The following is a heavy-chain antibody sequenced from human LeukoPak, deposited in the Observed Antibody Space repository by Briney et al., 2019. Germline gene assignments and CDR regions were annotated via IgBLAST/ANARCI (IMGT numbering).Heavy chain of an antibody. D-gene: IGHD3-3*01. CDR2: INHSGST. V-gene: IGHV4-34*01. CDR1: GGSFSGYY. CDR3: ARATYYDFWSGYFGGSPRDAFDI. Sequence: PSETLSLTCAVYGGSFSGYYWSWIRQPPGKGLEWIGEINHSGSTNYNPSLKSRVTISVDTSKNRFSLKLSSVTAADTAVYYCARATYYDFWSGYFGGSPRDAFDIWGQGTMVTVSS. J-gene: IGHJ3*02.